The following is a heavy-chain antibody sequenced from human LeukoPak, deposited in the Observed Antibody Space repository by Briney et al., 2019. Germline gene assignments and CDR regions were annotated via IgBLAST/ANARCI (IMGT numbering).Heavy chain of an antibody. Sequence: GRSLRLSCAASGFTFSSYAMHWVRQAPGKGLEWVAVVSYDGSNKYYADSVKGRFTISRDNSKNTLYLQMNSLRAEDTAVYYCASNPPNDYWGQGTLVTVSP. CDR3: ASNPPNDY. CDR2: VSYDGSNK. V-gene: IGHV3-30-3*01. J-gene: IGHJ4*02. CDR1: GFTFSSYA.